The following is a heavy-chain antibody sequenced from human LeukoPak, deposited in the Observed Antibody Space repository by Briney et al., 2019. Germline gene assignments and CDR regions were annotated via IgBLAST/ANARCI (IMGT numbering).Heavy chain of an antibody. CDR3: ASEKIGYCSSTSCCGGGYFDY. CDR1: GFTFSSYS. J-gene: IGHJ4*02. CDR2: ISSSSSYI. V-gene: IGHV3-21*01. D-gene: IGHD2-2*01. Sequence: GGSLRLSCAASGFTFSSYSMNWVRQAPGKGLEWVSSISSSSSYIYYADSVKGRFTISRDNAKNSLYLQMNSLRAEDTAVYYCASEKIGYCSSTSCCGGGYFDYWGQGTLVTVSS.